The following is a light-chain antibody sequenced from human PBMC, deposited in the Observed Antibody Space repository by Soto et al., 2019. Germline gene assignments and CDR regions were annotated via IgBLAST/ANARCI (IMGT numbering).Light chain of an antibody. V-gene: IGKV3-11*01. CDR3: QQYGSSPT. CDR1: QSVSSY. CDR2: DAS. Sequence: EIVLTQSPATLSLSPGERATLSCRASQSVSSYLAWYQQKPGQAPRLLIYDASNRATGIPARFSGSGSGTDFTLTISSLEPEDFAVYYCQQYGSSPTF. J-gene: IGKJ1*01.